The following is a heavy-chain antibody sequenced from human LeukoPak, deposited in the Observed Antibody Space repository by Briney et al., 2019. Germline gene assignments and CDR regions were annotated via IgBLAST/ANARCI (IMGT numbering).Heavy chain of an antibody. CDR2: ISSSSSYI. CDR1: GFTFSSYS. Sequence: GGSLRLSCAASGFTFSSYSMNWVRQAPGKGLEWVSSISSSSSYIYYADSVKSRFTISRDNAKNSLYLQMNSLRAEDTAVYYCARVDIVVVPAAIPPFDYWGQGTLVTVSS. D-gene: IGHD2-2*02. J-gene: IGHJ4*02. CDR3: ARVDIVVVPAAIPPFDY. V-gene: IGHV3-21*01.